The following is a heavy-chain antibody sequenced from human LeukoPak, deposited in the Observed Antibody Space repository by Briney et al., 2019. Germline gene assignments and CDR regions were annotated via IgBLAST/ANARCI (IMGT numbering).Heavy chain of an antibody. CDR3: ARDPIVAAPDYFDH. Sequence: GRSLRLSCAASGSSFRNYAMHWVRQAPGKGLEWVAVIAHDETHIYYADSVRGRFTISRDNSRNNLDLQMNSLRVEDTAVYYCARDPIVAAPDYFDHWGQGTQVIVSS. CDR2: IAHDETHI. D-gene: IGHD1-26*01. J-gene: IGHJ4*02. V-gene: IGHV3-30-3*01. CDR1: GSSFRNYA.